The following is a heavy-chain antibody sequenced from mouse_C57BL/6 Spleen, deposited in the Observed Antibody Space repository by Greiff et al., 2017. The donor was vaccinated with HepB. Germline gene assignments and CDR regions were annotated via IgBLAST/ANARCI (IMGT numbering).Heavy chain of an antibody. Sequence: EVMLVESGGGLVKPGGSLKLSCAASGFTFSSYTMSWVRQTPEKRLEWVATISGGGGNTYYPDSVKGRFTISRDNAKNTLYLQMSSLRSEDTALYYCARRGYYAYFDYWGQGTTLTVSS. D-gene: IGHD1-1*01. CDR3: ARRGYYAYFDY. CDR2: ISGGGGNT. J-gene: IGHJ2*01. CDR1: GFTFSSYT. V-gene: IGHV5-9*01.